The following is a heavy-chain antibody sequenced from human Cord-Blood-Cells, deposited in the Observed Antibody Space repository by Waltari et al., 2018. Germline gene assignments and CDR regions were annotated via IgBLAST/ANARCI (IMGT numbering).Heavy chain of an antibody. Sequence: QVQLVQSGAEVKKPGASVKVSCKASGYPFTSYDINWVRQPTGQGLEWMGWMNPNMGNTGYAQKFQGRVTMTRNTSISTAYMELSSLRSEDTAVYYCARGIYWGFGGAPDYWGQGTLVTVSS. J-gene: IGHJ4*02. CDR1: GYPFTSYD. CDR2: MNPNMGNT. CDR3: ARGIYWGFGGAPDY. D-gene: IGHD3-10*01. V-gene: IGHV1-8*01.